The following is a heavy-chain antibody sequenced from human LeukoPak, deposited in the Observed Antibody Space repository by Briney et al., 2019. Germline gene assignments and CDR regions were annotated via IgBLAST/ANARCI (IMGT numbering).Heavy chain of an antibody. CDR2: THISGST. V-gene: IGHV4-4*07. D-gene: IGHD2-15*01. Sequence: SETLSLTCTVSGVSISNYYWSWIRQPAGKGLDWIGRTHISGSTNYNPSLKSRVTISVDTSKNQFSLKLSSVTAADTAVYYCARGLGVVAARIRYNWFDPWGQGTLVTVSS. J-gene: IGHJ5*02. CDR1: GVSISNYY. CDR3: ARGLGVVAARIRYNWFDP.